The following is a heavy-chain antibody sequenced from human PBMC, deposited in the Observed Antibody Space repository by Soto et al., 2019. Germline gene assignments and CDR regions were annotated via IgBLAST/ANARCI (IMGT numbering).Heavy chain of an antibody. Sequence: GGSLRLSCAASGFTFSNYAMHWVRQAPGKGLEFVSAISSNGGSTYYADSVKGRFTISRDNSKNTLFLQMGSLRAEDMAVYYCARVGWELTFDYWGQGAQVTVSS. V-gene: IGHV3-64*02. CDR2: ISSNGGST. D-gene: IGHD1-7*01. CDR1: GFTFSNYA. CDR3: ARVGWELTFDY. J-gene: IGHJ4*02.